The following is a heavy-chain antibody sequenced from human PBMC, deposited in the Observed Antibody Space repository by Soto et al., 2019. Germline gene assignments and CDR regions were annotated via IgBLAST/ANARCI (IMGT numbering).Heavy chain of an antibody. J-gene: IGHJ6*02. CDR1: GGSFSGYY. Sequence: SETLSLTCAVYGGSFSGYYWSWIRQPPGKGLEWIGEINHSGSTNYNPSLKSRVTISVDTSKNQFSLKLSSVTAADTAVHYCARGAEGGYCSSTSCYDGGTYYYYGMDVWGQGTTVTVSS. V-gene: IGHV4-34*01. CDR3: ARGAEGGYCSSTSCYDGGTYYYYGMDV. D-gene: IGHD2-2*01. CDR2: INHSGST.